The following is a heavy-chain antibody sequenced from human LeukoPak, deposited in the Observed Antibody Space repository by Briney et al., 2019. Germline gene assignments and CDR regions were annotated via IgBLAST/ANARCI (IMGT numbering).Heavy chain of an antibody. J-gene: IGHJ4*02. CDR3: VKGPGSDFWSGSYPFDY. CDR2: IHARGYNT. Sequence: GRSLRLSCAASGFTFSDYAVNWVRQAPGKGREWVSGIHARGYNTDYADSVKGRFTVSRHNSKNILYLKMNSLRAEDTAVYYCVKGPGSDFWSGSYPFDYWGQGTLVTVSS. V-gene: IGHV3-23*01. D-gene: IGHD3-3*01. CDR1: GFTFSDYA.